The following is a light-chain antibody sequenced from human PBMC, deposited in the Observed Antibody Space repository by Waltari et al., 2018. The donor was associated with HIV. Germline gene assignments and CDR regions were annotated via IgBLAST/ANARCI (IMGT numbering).Light chain of an antibody. Sequence: QSALTQPASVSGSPGQSITLSCTGTSSDVASFNYVSWYQLHPGKAPKLMIYEVSNRPSGVSNRFSGSKSGNTASLTISGLQAEDEADYYCSLYTSSSTLLVFGTGTKVTVL. J-gene: IGLJ1*01. CDR1: SSDVASFNY. V-gene: IGLV2-14*01. CDR2: EVS. CDR3: SLYTSSSTLLV.